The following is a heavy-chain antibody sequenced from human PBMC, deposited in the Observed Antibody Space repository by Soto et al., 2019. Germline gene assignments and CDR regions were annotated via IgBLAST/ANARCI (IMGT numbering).Heavy chain of an antibody. CDR1: GFTLSSYW. Sequence: EVQLVESGGGLVQPGGSLRLSCAASGFTLSSYWMNWVRLAPGKGLEWVANIKQDGSQKNYVDSVKGRFTICRDNAKNSLYLQMSRLRAEDTAVYYCMTSVTTHDYGSQGTLVTVSS. D-gene: IGHD4-17*01. J-gene: IGHJ4*02. CDR3: MTSVTTHDY. V-gene: IGHV3-7*01. CDR2: IKQDGSQK.